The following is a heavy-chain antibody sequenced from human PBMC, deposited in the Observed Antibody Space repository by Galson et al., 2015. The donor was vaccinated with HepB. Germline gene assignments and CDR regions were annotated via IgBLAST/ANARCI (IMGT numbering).Heavy chain of an antibody. CDR3: ARDGDYYYMDV. V-gene: IGHV3-74*01. Sequence: SLRLSCAASGFTVSNHWMHWVRQAPGKGLVWVSRSNRDGSSTSYADSVKGRFTIIRDHARNTLYLHMSSLRAEDTAVYHCARDGDYYYMDVWGKGTTVTVSS. CDR2: SNRDGSST. CDR1: GFTVSNHW. D-gene: IGHD3-3*01. J-gene: IGHJ6*03.